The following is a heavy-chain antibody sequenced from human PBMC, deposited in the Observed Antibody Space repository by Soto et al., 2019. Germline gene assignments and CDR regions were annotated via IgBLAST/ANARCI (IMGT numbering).Heavy chain of an antibody. CDR1: GDSVTSGSHY. D-gene: IGHD6-13*01. Sequence: SETLSLTCTVSGDSVTSGSHYWSWIRQPPGKGLEYIGYIFYSENTSYHPSLKSRVTISVDTSKNQFSLKLSSVTAADTALYYCAREARSSSWYDYYGMDVWGQGTTVTVSS. CDR2: IFYSENT. CDR3: AREARSSSWYDYYGMDV. V-gene: IGHV4-61*01. J-gene: IGHJ6*02.